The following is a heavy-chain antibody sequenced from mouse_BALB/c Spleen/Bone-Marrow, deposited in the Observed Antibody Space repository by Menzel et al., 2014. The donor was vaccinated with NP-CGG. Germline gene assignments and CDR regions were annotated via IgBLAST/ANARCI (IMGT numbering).Heavy chain of an antibody. V-gene: IGHV1-37*01. Sequence: EVKLVESGPELAKPGASVKISCKASGYSFTGYFMNWVKQSHGKSLEWIGRINPYNGDTFYNQKFKGKATLTVDKSSSTAHMELLSLTSEDSAVYYCGRVHYYGSSYFDYWGQGTTLTVSS. CDR2: INPYNGDT. CDR3: GRVHYYGSSYFDY. D-gene: IGHD1-1*01. CDR1: GYSFTGYF. J-gene: IGHJ2*01.